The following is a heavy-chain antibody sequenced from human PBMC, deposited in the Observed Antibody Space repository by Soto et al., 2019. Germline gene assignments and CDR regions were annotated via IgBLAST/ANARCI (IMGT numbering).Heavy chain of an antibody. V-gene: IGHV4-59*08. CDR1: GGSISSYY. D-gene: IGHD2-15*01. J-gene: IGHJ3*02. Sequence: QVQLQESGPGLVKPSETLSLTCTVSGGSISSYYWSWIRQPPGKGLEWIGYIYYSGSTNYNPSLKSRVTISVDTSKNQFSLKLSSVTAADTAVYYCARHQGAVAATPMLAFDIWGQGTMVTVSS. CDR3: ARHQGAVAATPMLAFDI. CDR2: IYYSGST.